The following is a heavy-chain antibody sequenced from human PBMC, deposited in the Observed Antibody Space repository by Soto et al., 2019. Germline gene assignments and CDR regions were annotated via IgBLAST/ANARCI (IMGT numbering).Heavy chain of an antibody. D-gene: IGHD6-13*01. CDR1: GYTFTSYG. Sequence: ASVKVSCKASGYTFTSYGISWVRQAPGQGLEWMGWISPYNGNTNYAQKLQGRVTMTTDTSTSTAYMELRSLRSDDTAVYYCARAVIAAAVSSGYYYGMDVWGQGTTVTVSS. J-gene: IGHJ6*02. V-gene: IGHV1-18*01. CDR3: ARAVIAAAVSSGYYYGMDV. CDR2: ISPYNGNT.